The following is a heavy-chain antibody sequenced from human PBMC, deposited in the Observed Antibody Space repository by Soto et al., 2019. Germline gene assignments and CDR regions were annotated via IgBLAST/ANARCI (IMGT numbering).Heavy chain of an antibody. CDR3: AKAVAAYQPLDY. CDR2: ISGSGGST. D-gene: IGHD2-2*01. Sequence: GGSPRLSCAASGFTFSLYAMSWVCQAPGKGLEWVSAISGSGGSTYYADSVKGRFTISRDNSKNTLYLQMNSLRAEDTAVYYCAKAVAAYQPLDYWGQGTLVTVSS. V-gene: IGHV3-23*01. CDR1: GFTFSLYA. J-gene: IGHJ4*02.